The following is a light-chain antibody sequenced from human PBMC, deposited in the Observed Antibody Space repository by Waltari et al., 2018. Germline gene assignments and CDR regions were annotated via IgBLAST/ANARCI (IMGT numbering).Light chain of an antibody. CDR1: SSDVGGYNY. V-gene: IGLV2-14*03. Sequence: HSALTQPASVSGSPGQSITISCTGTSSDVGGYNYVSWYQQHPGKAPKLMIYDVSNRPSGVSNRFSGSKSGNTASLTISGLQAEDEADYYCSSYISSSTLELFGGGTSLTVL. CDR3: SSYISSSTLEL. J-gene: IGLJ2*01. CDR2: DVS.